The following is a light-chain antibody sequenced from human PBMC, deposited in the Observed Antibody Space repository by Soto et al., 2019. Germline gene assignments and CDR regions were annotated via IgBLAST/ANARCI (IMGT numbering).Light chain of an antibody. CDR3: AASDDSLNGYV. Sequence: QSVLTQPPSASGTPGQRVTISCSGSSSNIGSNTVNWYQQLPGTAPKLLIHANNQRPSGVPDRFSGSKSGTSASLAISWLQSEEADYYCAASDDSLNGYVFGTGTKVTVL. CDR2: ANN. J-gene: IGLJ1*01. CDR1: SSNIGSNT. V-gene: IGLV1-44*01.